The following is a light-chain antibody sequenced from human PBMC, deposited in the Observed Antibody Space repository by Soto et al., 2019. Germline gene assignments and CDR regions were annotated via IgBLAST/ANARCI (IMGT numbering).Light chain of an antibody. CDR2: WAS. J-gene: IGKJ5*01. CDR3: HQYYDTPRT. CDR1: QSVLYSSNNKNY. V-gene: IGKV4-1*01. Sequence: DIVMTQSPESLAVSLGERATINCKSSQSVLYSSNNKNYLNWYQQKPGQPPKLLIYWASVRESGVPDRFSGSGSGTDFTLTIRSVQAEDVAVYYCHQYYDTPRTFGQGTRLEIK.